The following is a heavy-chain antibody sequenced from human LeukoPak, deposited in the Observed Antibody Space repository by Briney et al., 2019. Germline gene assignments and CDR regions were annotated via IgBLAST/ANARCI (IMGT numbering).Heavy chain of an antibody. V-gene: IGHV5-51*01. CDR3: ARHTEHNWNDYYYYYYMDV. Sequence: GESLTISCKDSGYSFINYWIAWVRQMPGKGLEWMGIIYSGDSDTTYSPSFQGQVTISADKSISTAYLQWSSLKASDTAMYYCARHTEHNWNDYYYYYYMDVWGKGTTVTVSS. CDR1: GYSFINYW. J-gene: IGHJ6*03. D-gene: IGHD1-1*01. CDR2: IYSGDSDT.